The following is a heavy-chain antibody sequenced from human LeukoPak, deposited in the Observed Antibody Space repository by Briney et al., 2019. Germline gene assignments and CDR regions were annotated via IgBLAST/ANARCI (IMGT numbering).Heavy chain of an antibody. CDR1: VFTFSRYG. V-gene: IGHV3-33*01. J-gene: IGHJ4*02. CDR3: ARGGPEWPLDY. Sequence: GGSLRLSCAASVFTFSRYGMHWVRQAPGKGLEWVAVIWYDGSNKYYADSVKGRFTISRDNSNNTLYLQMNSLRVEDTAVYYCARGGPEWPLDYWGQGTLATVSS. CDR2: IWYDGSNK. D-gene: IGHD3-16*01.